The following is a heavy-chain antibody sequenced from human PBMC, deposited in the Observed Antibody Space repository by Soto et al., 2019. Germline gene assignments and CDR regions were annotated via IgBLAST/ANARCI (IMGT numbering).Heavy chain of an antibody. CDR1: GFTVSHNY. J-gene: IGHJ6*02. CDR2: IYSASST. D-gene: IGHD4-17*01. V-gene: IGHV3-53*01. CDR3: ARDTDYYGMDV. Sequence: EVQLVESGGGLIQPGGSLRLSCAASGFTVSHNYISWVRQAPGEGLEWVSVIYSASSTYYADSVKGRFTISRDNSKNTLYLQMNSLRAEDTAVYYCARDTDYYGMDVWGQGTTVTVSS.